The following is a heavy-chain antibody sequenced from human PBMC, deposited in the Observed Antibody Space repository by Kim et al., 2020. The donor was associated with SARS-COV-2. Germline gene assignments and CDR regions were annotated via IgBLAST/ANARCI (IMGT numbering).Heavy chain of an antibody. J-gene: IGHJ4*02. CDR1: GFTFSNYG. V-gene: IGHV3-33*01. CDR2: IWSAGSNT. Sequence: GGSLRLSCAASGFTFSNYGMHWVRQAPGKGLEWVALIWSAGSNTYYADSVKGRFTISRDNSKNTLSLQMNTLRVEDTAVYYCARGVVIGLSDRWYEFDNWGQGTLVTVPS. D-gene: IGHD2-15*01. CDR3: ARGVVIGLSDRWYEFDN.